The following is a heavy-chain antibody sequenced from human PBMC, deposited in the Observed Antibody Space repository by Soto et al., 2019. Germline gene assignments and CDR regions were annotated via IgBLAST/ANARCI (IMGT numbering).Heavy chain of an antibody. D-gene: IGHD3-10*01. CDR3: ATSDGSGSRPFDY. CDR1: GGTFNSYT. Sequence: QVQLVQSGAEVKKSGSSVRVSCKASGGTFNSYTLSWVRQAPGQRLEWMGRIIPMLSMSTYAQKFQGRVSIIADKSTNTVYLDLSSLRSDATAIYSCATSDGSGSRPFDYWGQGTLVTVSS. V-gene: IGHV1-69*02. J-gene: IGHJ4*02. CDR2: IIPMLSMS.